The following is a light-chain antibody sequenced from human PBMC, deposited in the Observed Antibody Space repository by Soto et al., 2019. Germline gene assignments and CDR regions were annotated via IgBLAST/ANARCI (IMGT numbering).Light chain of an antibody. Sequence: SYELTQPPSVSVAPGKTARITCGGTNIGSKSVHWYQQKPGQAPVLVIYYDSDRPSGTPERFSGSNSGNTATLTISRVEAGDEADYYCQVWDSSSDPYVVFGGGTKLTVL. V-gene: IGLV3-21*04. J-gene: IGLJ2*01. CDR3: QVWDSSSDPYVV. CDR2: YDS. CDR1: NIGSKS.